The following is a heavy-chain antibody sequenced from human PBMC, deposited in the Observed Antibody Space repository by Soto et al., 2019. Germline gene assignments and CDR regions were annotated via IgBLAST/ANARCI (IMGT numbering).Heavy chain of an antibody. Sequence: QVQLQESGPGLVKPSQTLSLTCTVSGGSISSGGYYWSWIRQHPGKGLEWIGYIYYSWSTYYNPFLKSRVTISVDTSKNRFSLKLSSVTAADTAVYYCARADMVRGGMITHGFDYCGQGTLVTVSS. V-gene: IGHV4-31*03. CDR2: IYYSWST. CDR3: ARADMVRGGMITHGFDY. J-gene: IGHJ4*02. D-gene: IGHD3-10*01. CDR1: GGSISSGGYY.